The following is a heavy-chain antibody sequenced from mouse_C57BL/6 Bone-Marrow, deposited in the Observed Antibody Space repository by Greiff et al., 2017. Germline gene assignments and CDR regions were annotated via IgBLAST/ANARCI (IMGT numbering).Heavy chain of an antibody. D-gene: IGHD1-1*01. V-gene: IGHV1-50*01. CDR1: GYTFTSYW. CDR3: ARDYYGNSMFAY. Sequence: VQLQQPGAELVKPGASVKLSCKASGYTFTSYWMQWVKQRPGQGLEWIGEIDPSDSYTNNNQKFKGKATLTVDTSSSTAYMQLSSLTSEDSAVYFCARDYYGNSMFAYWGQGTLVTVSA. CDR2: IDPSDSYT. J-gene: IGHJ3*01.